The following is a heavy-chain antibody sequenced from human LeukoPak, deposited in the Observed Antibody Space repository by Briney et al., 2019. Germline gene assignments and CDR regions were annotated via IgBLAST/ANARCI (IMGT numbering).Heavy chain of an antibody. J-gene: IGHJ4*02. CDR1: GFTFSTYW. CDR3: ARDPESSAFDL. Sequence: GGSLRLSCVASGFTFSTYWMSWVRQTPEKGLEFVANIKQDGSVKNYMDSLKGRSTLSRDNARESLYLEINSLRADDTAVYYCARDPESSAFDLWGQGALVTVSS. CDR2: IKQDGSVK. V-gene: IGHV3-7*01.